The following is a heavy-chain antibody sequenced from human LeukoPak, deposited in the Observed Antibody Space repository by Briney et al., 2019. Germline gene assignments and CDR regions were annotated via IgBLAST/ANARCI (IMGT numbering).Heavy chain of an antibody. D-gene: IGHD2-2*01. CDR2: IYYNGRT. J-gene: IGHJ5*01. V-gene: IGHV4-31*03. CDR1: GDSISSGDYY. CDR3: ARGRDVCSSTNCRGRSWFDS. Sequence: SETLSLTCTVSGDSISSGDYYWSWVRQHPGKGLEWIGHIYYNGRTDYIPSLQSRITISLDTSKNEFSLRLTSVTAADTAVYYCARGRDVCSSTNCRGRSWFDSWGQGTLVTVSS.